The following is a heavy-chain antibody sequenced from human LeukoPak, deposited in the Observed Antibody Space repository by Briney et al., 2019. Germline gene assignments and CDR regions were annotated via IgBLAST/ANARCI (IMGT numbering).Heavy chain of an antibody. CDR2: ISGSGGST. Sequence: PGGSLRLSCAASGFTFSSYAMSWVRQAPGKGLEWVSAISGSGGSTYYADSVKGRFTISRDNSKNTLYLQMNSLRAEDTAVYYCAKGRGVVAATLDSGAFVIWGQGTMVTVSS. CDR3: AKGRGVVAATLDSGAFVI. CDR1: GFTFSSYA. D-gene: IGHD2-15*01. J-gene: IGHJ3*02. V-gene: IGHV3-23*01.